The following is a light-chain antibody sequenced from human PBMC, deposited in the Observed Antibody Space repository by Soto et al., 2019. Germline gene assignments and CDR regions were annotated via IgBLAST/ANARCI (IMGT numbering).Light chain of an antibody. CDR1: QSVASK. J-gene: IGKJ4*01. CDR3: QQYHKWPLT. V-gene: IGKV3-15*01. CDR2: GAS. Sequence: EVVLTQSPATLSVSPGERAALSCRASQSVASKLAWYQQKPGQAPRLLIYGASTGATGVPARFSGNESGTEFTLTISSLQSEDFAVYFCQQYHKWPLTFGGGTKVEIK.